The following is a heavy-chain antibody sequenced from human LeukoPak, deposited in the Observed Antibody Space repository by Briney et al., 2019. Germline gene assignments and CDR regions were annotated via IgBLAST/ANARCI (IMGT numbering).Heavy chain of an antibody. CDR2: ISSNGGST. CDR1: GFTFSSYA. Sequence: GGSLRLSCSASGFTFSSYAMHWVRRAPGKGLEYVSAISSNGGSTYYADSVKGRFTISRDNSKITLYLQMSSLRAEDTAVYYCVYDNDYDSSGYYYNYWGQGTLVTVSS. J-gene: IGHJ4*02. CDR3: VYDNDYDSSGYYYNY. D-gene: IGHD3-22*01. V-gene: IGHV3-64D*09.